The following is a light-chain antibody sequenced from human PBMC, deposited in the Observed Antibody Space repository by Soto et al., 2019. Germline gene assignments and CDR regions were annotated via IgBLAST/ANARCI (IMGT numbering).Light chain of an antibody. CDR1: QSISSW. Sequence: DIQMTQSPSTLSASVGDRVTITCRASQSISSWLAWYQQKPGKAPKLLIYDASSLESGVPSRFSGSGSGTEFTLTISSLQPDDFATYCSQQYNSYQWTFGQGTKVEIK. V-gene: IGKV1-5*01. CDR3: QQYNSYQWT. CDR2: DAS. J-gene: IGKJ1*01.